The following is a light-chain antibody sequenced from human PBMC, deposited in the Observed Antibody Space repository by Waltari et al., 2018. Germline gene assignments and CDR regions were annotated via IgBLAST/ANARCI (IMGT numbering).Light chain of an antibody. Sequence: DIRMTQPPSHLSAPAGDRVIISCRASQSISKWLAWYQQKPGKAPKLLIYEASTLQSGVPSRFSSTGSGTDFTLTISSLQPDDFATYYCQQYNSYSLLTFGGGTKVEIK. J-gene: IGKJ4*01. CDR3: QQYNSYSLLT. CDR1: QSISKW. CDR2: EAS. V-gene: IGKV1-5*03.